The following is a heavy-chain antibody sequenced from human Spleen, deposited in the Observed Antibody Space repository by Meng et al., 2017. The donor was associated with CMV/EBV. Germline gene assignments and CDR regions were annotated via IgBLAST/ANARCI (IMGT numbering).Heavy chain of an antibody. D-gene: IGHD2-2*01. J-gene: IGHJ6*02. CDR3: AREKLRCRSMSCSRVPARYYGMDV. V-gene: IGHV3-30*02. Sequence: GESLKISCAASGFTFSSYGMHWVRQAPGKGLEWVALIRYDGSNKYYADSVKGRFTISRDNAKNSLYLQMNSLRAEDTAVYYCAREKLRCRSMSCSRVPARYYGMDVWGQGTTVTVSS. CDR1: GFTFSSYG. CDR2: IRYDGSNK.